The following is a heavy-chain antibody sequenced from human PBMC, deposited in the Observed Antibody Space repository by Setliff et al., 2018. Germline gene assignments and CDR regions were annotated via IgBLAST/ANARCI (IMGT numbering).Heavy chain of an antibody. CDR2: IKEDGSEK. CDR1: GFTFSRYW. J-gene: IGHJ4*02. Sequence: GGSLRLSCVASGFTFSRYWMSWVRQAPGKGLEWVANIKEDGSEKYYGESVKGRFTMSRDNAKNSLYLQMNSLRAEDTAVYYCARGGYSYGYWGQGTLVTVSS. CDR3: ARGGYSYGY. D-gene: IGHD5-18*01. V-gene: IGHV3-7*04.